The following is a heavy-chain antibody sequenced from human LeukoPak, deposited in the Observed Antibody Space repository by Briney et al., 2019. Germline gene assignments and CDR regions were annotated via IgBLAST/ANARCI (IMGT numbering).Heavy chain of an antibody. V-gene: IGHV3-48*01. CDR3: ARGRPHGNDY. CDR1: GFIFNNYG. Sequence: GGSLRLSCTASGFIFNNYGMNWVRQAPGKGLEWISYIKGRSDTIHYADSVKGRFTISRDNSKNTLYLQMNSLRVEDTAVYYCARGRPHGNDYWGQGTLVTVSS. J-gene: IGHJ4*02. D-gene: IGHD4-23*01. CDR2: IKGRSDTI.